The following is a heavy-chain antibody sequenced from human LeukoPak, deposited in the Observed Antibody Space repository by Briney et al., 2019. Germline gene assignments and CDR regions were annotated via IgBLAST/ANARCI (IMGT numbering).Heavy chain of an antibody. Sequence: SETLSLTCTVSGGSIRSSYYYWGWIRQHPGKGLEWIGSVYYSGSTYYNPSLKSRLTISKDTSKNQFSLKLSSVTAADTAVYFCATSRNVDQFDIWGQGTMVTVSS. V-gene: IGHV4-31*03. CDR3: ATSRNVDQFDI. CDR2: VYYSGST. CDR1: GGSIRSSYYY. D-gene: IGHD3/OR15-3a*01. J-gene: IGHJ3*02.